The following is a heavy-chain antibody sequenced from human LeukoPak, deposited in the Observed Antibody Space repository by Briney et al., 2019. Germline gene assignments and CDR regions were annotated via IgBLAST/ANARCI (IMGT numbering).Heavy chain of an antibody. CDR2: IYTSGST. D-gene: IGHD3-10*01. J-gene: IGHJ4*02. Sequence: SETLSLTCTVSGGSLSSYYWSWIRQPAGKGLEWIGRIYTSGSTNYNPSLKSRVTMSVDTSKNQFSLKLSSVTAADTAVYYCARVYYGSGSYPTYFDYWGQGTLVTVSS. CDR3: ARVYYGSGSYPTYFDY. V-gene: IGHV4-4*07. CDR1: GGSLSSYY.